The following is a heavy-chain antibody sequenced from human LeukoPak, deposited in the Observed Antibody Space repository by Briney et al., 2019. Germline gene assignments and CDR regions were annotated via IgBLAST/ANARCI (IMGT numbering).Heavy chain of an antibody. CDR1: GFTFSSYA. V-gene: IGHV3-23*01. D-gene: IGHD2-2*01. Sequence: GGSLRLSCAASGFTFSSYAMSWVRQAPGKGLEWVSAISGSGGSTYYADSVKGRFTISRDNSKNTLYLQMNSLRAEDTAVYYCAKGDIVVVPAATRVIDYWGQGTLVTVSS. CDR3: AKGDIVVVPAATRVIDY. CDR2: ISGSGGST. J-gene: IGHJ4*02.